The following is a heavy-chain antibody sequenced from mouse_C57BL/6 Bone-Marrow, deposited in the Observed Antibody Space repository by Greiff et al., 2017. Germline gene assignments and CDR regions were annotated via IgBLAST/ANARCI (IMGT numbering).Heavy chain of an antibody. D-gene: IGHD2-14*01. Sequence: QVQLQQPGAELVMPGASVKLSCKASGYTFTSYWMHWVKQRPGQGLEWIGEIDPADGYTNYNQKFKGKSTLTVDKSSSTAYMQLSSLTSEDSAVYYCARGGRVRPPFDDWGQGTTLTVSS. CDR3: ARGGRVRPPFDD. CDR2: IDPADGYT. J-gene: IGHJ2*01. CDR1: GYTFTSYW. V-gene: IGHV1-69*01.